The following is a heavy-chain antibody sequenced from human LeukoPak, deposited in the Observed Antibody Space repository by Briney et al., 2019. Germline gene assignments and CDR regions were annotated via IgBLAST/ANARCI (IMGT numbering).Heavy chain of an antibody. D-gene: IGHD6-19*01. V-gene: IGHV1-69*01. CDR2: IIPIFGTA. CDR1: GGTFSSDA. CDR3: ARARSIAVAGTDFDY. J-gene: IGHJ4*02. Sequence: ASLKVSCKASGGTFSSDAISWVRQAPGQGLEWMGGIIPIFGTANYAQKFQGRVTITADESTSTAYMELSSLRSEDTAVYYCARARSIAVAGTDFDYWGQGTLVTVSS.